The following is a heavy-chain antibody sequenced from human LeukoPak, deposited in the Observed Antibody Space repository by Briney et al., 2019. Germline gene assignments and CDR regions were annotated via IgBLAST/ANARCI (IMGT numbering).Heavy chain of an antibody. CDR1: GGSISSYY. CDR3: ARGVVIAPQAFDY. D-gene: IGHD2-21*01. CDR2: IYYSWST. J-gene: IGHJ4*02. V-gene: IGHV4-59*01. Sequence: PSETLSLTCTVSGGSISSYYWSWIRQPPGKGLEWIGYIYYSWSTNYNPSLKSRVTISVDTSKNQFSLKLSSVTAADTAVYYCARGVVIAPQAFDYWGQGTLVTVSS.